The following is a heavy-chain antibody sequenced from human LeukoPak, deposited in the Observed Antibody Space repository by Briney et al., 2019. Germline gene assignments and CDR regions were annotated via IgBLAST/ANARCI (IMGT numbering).Heavy chain of an antibody. V-gene: IGHV3-23*01. CDR2: ISGSGGST. Sequence: GGSLRLSCAASGFTFSNYAMSWVRQAPGKGLEWVSVISGSGGSTYYADSVKGRFTISRDNPKNTLYLQMNSLRAEDTAVYYCEKARGWCGALLQTSADNGFDPWGQGNLVTVSS. CDR3: EKARGWCGALLQTSADNGFDP. D-gene: IGHD3-10*01. J-gene: IGHJ5*01. CDR1: GFTFSNYA.